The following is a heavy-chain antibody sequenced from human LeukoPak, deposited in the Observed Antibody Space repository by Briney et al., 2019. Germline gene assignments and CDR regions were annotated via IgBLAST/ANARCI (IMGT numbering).Heavy chain of an antibody. CDR3: ARDRYYYDSRGYSLDY. CDR2: ISSSGYI. Sequence: PGGSLRLSCAASGFTFSSYNMNWVRQAPGKGLEWVSSISSSGYIYYADSVKGRFTISRDNAKNSLYLQMNSLKAEDTAVYYCARDRYYYDSRGYSLDYWGQGTLVTVSS. CDR1: GFTFSSYN. V-gene: IGHV3-21*01. D-gene: IGHD3-22*01. J-gene: IGHJ4*02.